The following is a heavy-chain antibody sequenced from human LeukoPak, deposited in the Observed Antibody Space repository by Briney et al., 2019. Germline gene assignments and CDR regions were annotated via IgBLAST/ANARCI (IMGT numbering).Heavy chain of an antibody. V-gene: IGHV4-59*12. J-gene: IGHJ4*02. CDR3: ARSPISVIGDPKMTFDY. D-gene: IGHD2/OR15-2a*01. Sequence: PSETLSLTCTVSGASITTYYWSWIRQPPGKGLEWIGSIYYSGSTYYNPSLKSRVTISVDTSKNQFSLKLSSVTAADTAVYYCARSPISVIGDPKMTFDYWGQGTLVTVSS. CDR2: IYYSGST. CDR1: GASITTYY.